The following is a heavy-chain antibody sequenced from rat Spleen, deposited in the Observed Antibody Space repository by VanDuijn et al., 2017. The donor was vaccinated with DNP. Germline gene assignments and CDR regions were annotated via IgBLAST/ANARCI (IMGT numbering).Heavy chain of an antibody. D-gene: IGHD1-1*01. CDR1: GFTFSDYY. Sequence: EVQLVESGGGLVQPGRSLKLSCAASGFTFSDYYMAWVRQAPTRGLEWVAYIGSDGYAPYYGVSVKGRFTISRDNAKSTLYLQMNSLRSEDMATYYCARGDYYSVYYFDYWGQGTSVTVSS. V-gene: IGHV5-22*01. CDR3: ARGDYYSVYYFDY. J-gene: IGHJ4*01. CDR2: IGSDGYAP.